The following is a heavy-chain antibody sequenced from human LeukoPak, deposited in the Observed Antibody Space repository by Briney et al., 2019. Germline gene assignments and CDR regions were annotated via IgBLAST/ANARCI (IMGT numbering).Heavy chain of an antibody. J-gene: IGHJ6*03. D-gene: IGHD3-10*01. CDR1: GFTFSSYG. CDR2: IRYDGSDK. V-gene: IGHV3-30*02. Sequence: GGSLRLSCAASGFTFSSYGMHWVRQAPGKGLEWVAFIRYDGSDKYYADSVKGRFTISRDNSKNTLYLQMNSLRAEDTAVYYCAKCGLYGSGSYYQFYYYYYMDVWGKGTTVTVSS. CDR3: AKCGLYGSGSYYQFYYYYYMDV.